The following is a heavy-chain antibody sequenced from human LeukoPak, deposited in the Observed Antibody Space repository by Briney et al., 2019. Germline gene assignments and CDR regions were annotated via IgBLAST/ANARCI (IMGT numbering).Heavy chain of an antibody. J-gene: IGHJ4*02. Sequence: RGEPLKISCKGFGYSFTSFWIGWVRQLSGRGPEWMGISYPGDSEIRSSPSFQGQVTISVDKSNSTAYVQWRSLRASDPAKYYCVRLQSSYTKGSLDFWGQGTPVIVSS. D-gene: IGHD2-8*01. CDR1: GYSFTSFW. V-gene: IGHV5-51*01. CDR3: VRLQSSYTKGSLDF. CDR2: SYPGDSEI.